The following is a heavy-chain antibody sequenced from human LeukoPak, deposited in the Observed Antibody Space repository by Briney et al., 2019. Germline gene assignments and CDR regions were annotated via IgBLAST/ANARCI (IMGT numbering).Heavy chain of an antibody. CDR1: GASISNFY. Sequence: PSETLSLTCTVSGASISNFYWSWIRQPPGKGLEWIGDISYSGGTNYNPSLKSRVTMSVDTSKNQFSLKLRSVTAADTAVYYCARLHCSSPSCHRNWFDPWGQGTLVTVSS. J-gene: IGHJ5*02. D-gene: IGHD2-2*01. CDR2: ISYSGGT. V-gene: IGHV4-59*01. CDR3: ARLHCSSPSCHRNWFDP.